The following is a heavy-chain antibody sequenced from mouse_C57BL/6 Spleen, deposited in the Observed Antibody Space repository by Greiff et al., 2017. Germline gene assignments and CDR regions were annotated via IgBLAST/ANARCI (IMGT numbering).Heavy chain of an antibody. CDR1: GFNIKNTY. D-gene: IGHD1-1*01. Sequence: VQLQQSVAELVRPGASVKLSCTASGFNIKNTYMHWVKQRPEQGLEWIGRIDPANGNTKYAPKFQGKATITADTSSNTAYQQRISLTSEDTAIYYWSRAGSSPWYVDCWGTWTTVTVSS. J-gene: IGHJ1*03. CDR3: SRAGSSPWYVDC. CDR2: IDPANGNT. V-gene: IGHV14-3*01.